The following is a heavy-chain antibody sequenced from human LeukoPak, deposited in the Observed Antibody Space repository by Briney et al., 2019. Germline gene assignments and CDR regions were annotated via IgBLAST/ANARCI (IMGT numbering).Heavy chain of an antibody. CDR1: GFTFSSYA. CDR3: ARDPNLRYNHYYHSMTYYYYGMDV. J-gene: IGHJ6*02. Sequence: GGSLRLSCAASGFTFSSYAMHWVRQAPGKGLEWVAVISYGGSNKYYADSVKGRFTISRDNSKNMLYLQMNSLRAEDTAVYYCARDPNLRYNHYYHSMTYYYYGMDVWGQGTTVTVSS. CDR2: ISYGGSNK. V-gene: IGHV3-30*04. D-gene: IGHD3-22*01.